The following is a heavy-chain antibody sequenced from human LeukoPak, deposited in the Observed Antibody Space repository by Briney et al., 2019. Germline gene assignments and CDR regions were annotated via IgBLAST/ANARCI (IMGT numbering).Heavy chain of an antibody. D-gene: IGHD3-10*01. J-gene: IGHJ4*02. CDR2: ISNDGDKK. CDR3: ARAPGVPNYFDY. CDR1: GFTFTTYS. Sequence: GGSLRLSCAASGFTFTTYSMHWVRQAPGKGLEWVAAISNDGDKKYYADSVKGRFTISRDNSKNTLYLQMNSLRAEDTAVYYCARAPGVPNYFDYWGQGTLVTVSS. V-gene: IGHV3-30-3*01.